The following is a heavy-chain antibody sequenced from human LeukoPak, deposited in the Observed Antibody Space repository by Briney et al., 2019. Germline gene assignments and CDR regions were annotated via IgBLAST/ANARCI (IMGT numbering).Heavy chain of an antibody. CDR3: AKSPLITHGYYFDY. CDR2: ISGSGGST. J-gene: IGHJ4*02. CDR1: GFTFSSYG. Sequence: GGSLRLSCAASGFTFSSYGMSWVRQAPGKGLEWVSAISGSGGSTYYADSVKGRFTISRDNSKNTLYLQMNSLRAEDTAVYYCAKSPLITHGYYFDYWGQGTLVTVSS. D-gene: IGHD3-10*01. V-gene: IGHV3-23*01.